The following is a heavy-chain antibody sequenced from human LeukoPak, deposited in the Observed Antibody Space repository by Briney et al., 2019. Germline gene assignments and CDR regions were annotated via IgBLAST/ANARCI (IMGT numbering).Heavy chain of an antibody. D-gene: IGHD5-12*01. J-gene: IGHJ4*02. Sequence: SETLSPTCTVSGGSISSYYWSWIRQPPGKGLEWIGYIYYSGSTNYNPSLKSRVTISVDTSKNQFSLKLSSVTAADTAVYYCARQLRRDGYIGYWGQGTLVTVSS. CDR1: GGSISSYY. V-gene: IGHV4-59*01. CDR2: IYYSGST. CDR3: ARQLRRDGYIGY.